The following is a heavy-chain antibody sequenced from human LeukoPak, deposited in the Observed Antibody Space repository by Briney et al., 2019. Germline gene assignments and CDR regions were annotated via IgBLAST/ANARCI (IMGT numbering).Heavy chain of an antibody. CDR3: ARPLGYCSSISCSILGY. Sequence: PGGSLRLSCGASGFTFSSYGMHWVRQAPGKGLEWVAVISYDGSNKYYADSVKGRFTISRDNSKNTLYVQMRSLRAEDTAVYYCARPLGYCSSISCSILGYWGQGTLVTVSP. J-gene: IGHJ4*02. CDR1: GFTFSSYG. V-gene: IGHV3-30-3*01. D-gene: IGHD2-2*01. CDR2: ISYDGSNK.